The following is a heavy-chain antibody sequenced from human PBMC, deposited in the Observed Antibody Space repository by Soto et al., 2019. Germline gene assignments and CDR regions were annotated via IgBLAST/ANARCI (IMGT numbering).Heavy chain of an antibody. CDR2: ISGSGDST. Sequence: EVQLLESGGGLVQPGGSLRLSCAASGFTFSSYAMNCVRQAPGKGLEWVSVISGSGDSTYYADSVKGRFTISRDKSKNTLYLQMNSLRAEDTAVYYCAKRSSSWVFDYWGQGTLVTVSS. D-gene: IGHD6-13*01. J-gene: IGHJ4*02. CDR3: AKRSSSWVFDY. V-gene: IGHV3-23*01. CDR1: GFTFSSYA.